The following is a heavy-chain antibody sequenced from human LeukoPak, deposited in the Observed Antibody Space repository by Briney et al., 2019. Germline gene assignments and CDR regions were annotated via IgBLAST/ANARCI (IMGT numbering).Heavy chain of an antibody. V-gene: IGHV4-4*09. J-gene: IGHJ5*02. D-gene: IGHD2-2*01. CDR1: GGSISSYY. CDR3: ARLRWRTEYQLLPENWFDP. Sequence: SETLSLTCTVSGGSISSYYWSWIRQPPGKGLEWIGYIYTSGSTNYNPSLKRRVTISVDTSKNQFSLKMGSVTAADTAVYYCARLRWRTEYQLLPENWFDPWGQGTLVTVSS. CDR2: IYTSGST.